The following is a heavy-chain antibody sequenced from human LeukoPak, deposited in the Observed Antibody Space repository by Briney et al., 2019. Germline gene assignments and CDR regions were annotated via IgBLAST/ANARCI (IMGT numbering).Heavy chain of an antibody. V-gene: IGHV3-21*01. CDR2: ISSSSSYI. D-gene: IGHD6-6*01. CDR1: GFTFSSYS. J-gene: IGHJ4*02. CDR3: ARCNLHLFDWYSSSSDYFDY. Sequence: GGSLRLSCAASGFTFSSYSMNWVRQAPGKGLEWVSSISSSSSYIYYADSVKGRFTISRDNAKNSLYLQMNSLRAEDTAVYYCARCNLHLFDWYSSSSDYFDYWGQGTLVTVSS.